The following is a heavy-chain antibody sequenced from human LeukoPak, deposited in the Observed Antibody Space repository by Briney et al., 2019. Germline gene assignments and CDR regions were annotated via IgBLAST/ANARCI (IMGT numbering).Heavy chain of an antibody. J-gene: IGHJ4*02. CDR3: ARDGYDFWSGYYSTLGY. CDR2: INPNSGGT. D-gene: IGHD3-3*01. V-gene: IGHV1-2*02. Sequence: ASVKVSCKASGYTFTGYYMHWVRQAPGQGLEWMGWINPNSGGTNYAQKFQGRVTMTRDTSISTAYMELSRLRSDDTAVYYCARDGYDFWSGYYSTLGYWGQGTLVTVSS. CDR1: GYTFTGYY.